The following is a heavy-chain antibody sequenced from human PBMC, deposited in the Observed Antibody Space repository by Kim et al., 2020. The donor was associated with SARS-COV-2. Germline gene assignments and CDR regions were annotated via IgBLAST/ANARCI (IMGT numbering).Heavy chain of an antibody. CDR1: GGSISSYY. D-gene: IGHD6-19*01. CDR2: IYYSGST. V-gene: IGHV4-59*01. CDR3: ARCLSEQWLPSLGVYYFDY. Sequence: SETLSLTCTVSGGSISSYYWSWIRQPPGKGLEWIGYIYYSGSTNYNPSLKSRVTISVDTSKNQFSLKLSSVTAADTAVYYCARCLSEQWLPSLGVYYFDYWGQGTLVTVSS. J-gene: IGHJ4*02.